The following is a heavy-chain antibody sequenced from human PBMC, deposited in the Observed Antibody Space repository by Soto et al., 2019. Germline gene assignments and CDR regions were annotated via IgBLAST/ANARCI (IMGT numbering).Heavy chain of an antibody. CDR2: INAGSGNT. Sequence: QVQLVQSGAEVKKPGASVKVSCTASGYTFTHYAIHWVRHAPGQRLEWMGFINAGSGNTKYSQTFQGRLTFTKDTSASTAYMDLSSLRSEDTAIDYWARGLAADGDWGQGTLVTVSS. CDR3: ARGLAADGD. CDR1: GYTFTHYA. V-gene: IGHV1-3*01. D-gene: IGHD6-13*01. J-gene: IGHJ4*02.